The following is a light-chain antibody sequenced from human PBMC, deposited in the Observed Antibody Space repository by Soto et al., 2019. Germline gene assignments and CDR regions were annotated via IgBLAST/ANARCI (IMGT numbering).Light chain of an antibody. V-gene: IGKV3-11*01. CDR3: HQRSTWPGVT. Sequence: EIVLTQSPATLSLSPGERATLSCRASQSVSSYLAWYQQKPGQAPRLLIYDVSNRATGIPARFSGSGSGTDFTLTISSLEPEDFALYYCHQRSTWPGVTFGQGTRLEIK. J-gene: IGKJ5*01. CDR1: QSVSSY. CDR2: DVS.